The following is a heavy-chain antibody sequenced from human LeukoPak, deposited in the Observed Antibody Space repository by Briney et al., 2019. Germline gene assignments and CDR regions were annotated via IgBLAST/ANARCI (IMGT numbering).Heavy chain of an antibody. CDR3: AGGGDFDY. Sequence: GGSLRLSCAASGFTFDDYVMHWVRQAPGKGLEWVSSISCTSEYIHYADSVRGRFAISRDNAKNSVYLQMNSLRAEDTAVYFCAGGGDFDYWGQGILVTVSA. J-gene: IGHJ4*02. D-gene: IGHD3-16*01. CDR2: ISCTSEYI. CDR1: GFTFDDYV. V-gene: IGHV3-21*01.